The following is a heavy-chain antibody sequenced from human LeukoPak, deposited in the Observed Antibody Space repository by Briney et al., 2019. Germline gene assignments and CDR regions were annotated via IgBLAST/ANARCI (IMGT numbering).Heavy chain of an antibody. Sequence: ASVKVSCKASGYTFTSYYMHWVRQAPGQGLEWMGLINPSGGSTSYAQKFQGRVTMTRDTSTSTVYMELSSLRSEDTAVYYCASFGKKYYYDSSGYKPDAFDIWGQGTMVTVSS. V-gene: IGHV1-46*01. CDR2: INPSGGST. CDR3: ASFGKKYYYDSSGYKPDAFDI. J-gene: IGHJ3*02. CDR1: GYTFTSYY. D-gene: IGHD3-22*01.